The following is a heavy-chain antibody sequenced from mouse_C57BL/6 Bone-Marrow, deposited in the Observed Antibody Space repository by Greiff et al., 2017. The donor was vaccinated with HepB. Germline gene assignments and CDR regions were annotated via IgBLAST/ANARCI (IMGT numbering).Heavy chain of an antibody. CDR1: GYTFTSYW. D-gene: IGHD2-1*01. J-gene: IGHJ3*01. CDR2: IDPSDSYT. Sequence: QVQLQQSGAELVMPGASVKLSCKASGYTFTSYWMHWVKQRPGQGLEWIGEIDPSDSYTNYNQKFKGKSTLTVDKSSSTAYMQLSSLTSEDSAVYYCARRDGNYGAWFAYWGQGTLVTVSA. CDR3: ARRDGNYGAWFAY. V-gene: IGHV1-69*01.